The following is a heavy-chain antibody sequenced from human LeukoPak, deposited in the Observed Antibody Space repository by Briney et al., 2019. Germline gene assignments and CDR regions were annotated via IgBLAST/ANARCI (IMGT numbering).Heavy chain of an antibody. J-gene: IGHJ4*02. D-gene: IGHD1-26*01. Sequence: GGSLTLSCAASGFTFSSYGMHWIRQAPGKGLEWMAVIWYDGNNKYYADSVKGRFTISRDNSKNTLYLQMNSLRAEDTAVYYCARDQDSGSYFDYWGQGTLVTVSS. CDR2: IWYDGNNK. V-gene: IGHV3-33*01. CDR3: ARDQDSGSYFDY. CDR1: GFTFSSYG.